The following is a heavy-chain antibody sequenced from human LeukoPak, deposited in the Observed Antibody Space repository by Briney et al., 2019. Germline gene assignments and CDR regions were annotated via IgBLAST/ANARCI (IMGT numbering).Heavy chain of an antibody. CDR3: ARGPKYSSGWSFFDY. V-gene: IGHV3-7*02. D-gene: IGHD6-19*01. Sequence: GGSLRLSCAASGFSFSSSWMTWVRQAPGKGLEWVAHIKEDGTEEYYVDSVKGRFTISRDNAKNSLYLQMNSLRAEDTAVYYCARGPKYSSGWSFFDYWGQGTLVTVSS. CDR1: GFSFSSSW. J-gene: IGHJ4*02. CDR2: IKEDGTEE.